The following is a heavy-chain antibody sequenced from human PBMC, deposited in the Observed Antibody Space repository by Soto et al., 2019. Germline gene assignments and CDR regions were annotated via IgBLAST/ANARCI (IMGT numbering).Heavy chain of an antibody. D-gene: IGHD3-9*01. Sequence: ASVKVSCKASGYTFTSYDINWVRQATGQGLEWMGWMNPNSGNTGYAQKFQGRVTMTRNTSISTAYMELSSLRSEDTAVYYCARGWFSGRYFDWWPYYYYYYMDVWGKGTTVTVSS. V-gene: IGHV1-8*01. CDR3: ARGWFSGRYFDWWPYYYYYYMDV. J-gene: IGHJ6*03. CDR1: GYTFTSYD. CDR2: MNPNSGNT.